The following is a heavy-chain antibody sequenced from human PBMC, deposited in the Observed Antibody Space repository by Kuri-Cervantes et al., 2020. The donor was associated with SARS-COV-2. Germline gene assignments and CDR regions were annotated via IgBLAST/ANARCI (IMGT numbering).Heavy chain of an antibody. D-gene: IGHD5-24*01. CDR2: LRYDGGEK. CDR1: GFTFSNYG. V-gene: IGHV3-30*02. J-gene: IGHJ4*02. Sequence: GESLKISCAASGFTFSNYGMHWVRQAPGKGLEWVAFLRYDGGEKHYADSVKGRFTISRDNSKNSLYLQMNSLRAEDTAVYYCASNPGSNNWGQGTLVTVSS. CDR3: ASNPGSNN.